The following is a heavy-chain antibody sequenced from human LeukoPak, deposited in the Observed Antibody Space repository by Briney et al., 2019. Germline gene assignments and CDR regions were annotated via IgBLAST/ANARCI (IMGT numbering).Heavy chain of an antibody. D-gene: IGHD3-3*01. J-gene: IGHJ4*02. CDR1: GGSISSYY. CDR3: ARDPLHRPIRFLEWLSHFDY. Sequence: ETLSLTCTVSGGSISSYYWSWIRKPPGKGLEWVSSISSSSSYIYYADSVKGRFTISRDNAKNSLYLQMNSLRAEDTAVYYCARDPLHRPIRFLEWLSHFDYWGQGTLVTVSS. V-gene: IGHV3-21*01. CDR2: ISSSSSYI.